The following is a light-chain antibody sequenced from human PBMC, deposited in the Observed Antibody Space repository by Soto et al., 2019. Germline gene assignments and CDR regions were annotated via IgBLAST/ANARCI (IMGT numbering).Light chain of an antibody. J-gene: IGKJ1*01. CDR1: QAISNY. CDR2: AAS. CDR3: QKYNSAPWT. Sequence: DIQMTQSPSSLSASVGDRVTITCRASQAISNYVAWYQQKPGKAPRLLIYAASTLQSGVPSRFRGSGSGTFFTLTIISLQPEDVATYYCQKYNSAPWTFGQGTKVVIK. V-gene: IGKV1-27*01.